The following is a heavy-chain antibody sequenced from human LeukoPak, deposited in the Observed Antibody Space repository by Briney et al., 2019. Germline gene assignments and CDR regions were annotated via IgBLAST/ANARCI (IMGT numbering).Heavy chain of an antibody. V-gene: IGHV4-4*07. D-gene: IGHD6-13*01. CDR2: IYTSGST. Sequence: PSETLSLTCTASGGSISSYYWSWIRQPAGKGLEWIGRIYTSGSTNYNPSLKSRVTMSVDTSKNQFSLKLSSVTAADTAVYYCARDRSIAAAGIEDWFDPWGQGTLVTVSS. CDR1: GGSISSYY. CDR3: ARDRSIAAAGIEDWFDP. J-gene: IGHJ5*02.